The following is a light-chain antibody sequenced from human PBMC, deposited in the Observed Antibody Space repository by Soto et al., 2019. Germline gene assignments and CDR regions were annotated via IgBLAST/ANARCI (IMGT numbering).Light chain of an antibody. CDR2: DTS. Sequence: QAVVTQEPSLTVSPGGTVTLTCGSRTGAVTSGHYPYWFQQRPGQAPRTLIYDTSNKHSWTPARFSGSLLGGKAALTLSGAQPEDEVEYYCLLSYSGADAVFGGGTQLTVL. J-gene: IGLJ7*01. V-gene: IGLV7-46*01. CDR1: TGAVTSGHY. CDR3: LLSYSGADAV.